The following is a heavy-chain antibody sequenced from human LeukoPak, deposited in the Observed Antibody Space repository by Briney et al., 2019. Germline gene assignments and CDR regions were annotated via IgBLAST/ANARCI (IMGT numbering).Heavy chain of an antibody. V-gene: IGHV4-59*01. CDR3: ARDGYSSSWYL. J-gene: IGHJ4*02. D-gene: IGHD6-13*01. CDR2: IYYSGST. Sequence: PSETLSLTCTVSGGSISSYYWSWIRQPPGKGLEWIGYIYYSGSTNYNPSLKSRVTISVDTSKNQFSLKLSSVTAADTAVYYCARDGYSSSWYLWGQGTLVTVSS. CDR1: GGSISSYY.